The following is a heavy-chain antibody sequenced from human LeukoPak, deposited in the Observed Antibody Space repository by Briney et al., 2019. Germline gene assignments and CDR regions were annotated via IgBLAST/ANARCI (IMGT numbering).Heavy chain of an antibody. D-gene: IGHD6-19*01. CDR2: INPNSGGT. CDR3: ARTVAGTGNDAFDI. Sequence: ASVKVSCKSSGYTFTGYYMHWVRQAPGQGLEWMGWINPNSGGTNYAQKFQGRVTMTRDTSISTAYMELSRLRSDDTAVYYCARTVAGTGNDAFDIWGQGTMVTVSS. J-gene: IGHJ3*02. CDR1: GYTFTGYY. V-gene: IGHV1-2*02.